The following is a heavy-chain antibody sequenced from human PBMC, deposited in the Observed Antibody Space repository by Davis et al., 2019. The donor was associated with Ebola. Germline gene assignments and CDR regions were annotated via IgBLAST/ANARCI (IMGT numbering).Heavy chain of an antibody. D-gene: IGHD2-8*01. CDR3: ATNAYYASACFSG. V-gene: IGHV3-15*01. CDR2: IKSKTDGGTI. Sequence: PGGSLRLSCAASGFTSSNACMSWVRQAPGKVLEWVGRIKSKTDGGTIDYAAPVKGRFTISRDDSKTTLYLQMNSLKTEDTAVYYCATNAYYASACFSGWGQGTLVTVSS. CDR1: GFTSSNAC. J-gene: IGHJ4*02.